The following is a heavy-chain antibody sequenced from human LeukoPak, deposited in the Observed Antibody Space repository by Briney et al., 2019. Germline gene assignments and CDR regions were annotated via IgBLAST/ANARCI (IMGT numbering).Heavy chain of an antibody. V-gene: IGHV3-9*01. CDR2: ISWNSGSI. D-gene: IGHD3-10*01. Sequence: GGSLRLSCAASGFTFDDYAMHWVRQAPGKGLEWVSGISWNSGSIGYADSVKGRFTISRDNAKNSLYLQMNSLRAEDTALYYCAKDTAYGSGSPPRSLDPWGQGTLVTVSS. CDR1: GFTFDDYA. CDR3: AKDTAYGSGSPPRSLDP. J-gene: IGHJ5*02.